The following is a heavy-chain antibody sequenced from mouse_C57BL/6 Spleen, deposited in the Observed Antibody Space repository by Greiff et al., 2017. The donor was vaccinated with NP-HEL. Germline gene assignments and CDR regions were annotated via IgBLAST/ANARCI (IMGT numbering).Heavy chain of an antibody. V-gene: IGHV1-82*01. J-gene: IGHJ3*01. CDR2: IYPGDGDT. CDR3: AIYYGNYG. Sequence: VQLHQSGPELVKPGASVKISCKASGYAFSSSWMNWVKQRPGKGLEWIGRIYPGDGDTNYNGKFKGKATLTADKSSSTAYMQLSSLTSEDSAVYFCAIYYGNYGWGQGTLVTVSA. D-gene: IGHD2-1*01. CDR1: GYAFSSSW.